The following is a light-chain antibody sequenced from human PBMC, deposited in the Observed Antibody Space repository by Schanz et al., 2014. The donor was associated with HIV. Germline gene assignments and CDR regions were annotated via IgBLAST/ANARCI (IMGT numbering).Light chain of an antibody. J-gene: IGKJ4*01. CDR3: QQRVDT. V-gene: IGKV1-17*01. CDR2: AAS. CDR1: QGIKYD. Sequence: DIRMTQSPSSLSASVGDRVTITCRARQGIKYDLAWYQQKPGKAPKRLIYAASSLQSGVPSRFSGSGSGTEFTFTIRSLQPEDFATYYCQQRVDTFGGGTKVEIK.